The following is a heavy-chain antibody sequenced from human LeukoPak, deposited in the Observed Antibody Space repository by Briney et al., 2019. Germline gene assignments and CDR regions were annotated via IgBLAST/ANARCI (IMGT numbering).Heavy chain of an antibody. CDR1: GLTFRSYT. J-gene: IGHJ4*02. Sequence: PGGSLRLSCSGSGLTFRSYTMTWVRQAPGKGLEWVSSIDGDGTLKYYADSLRGRFTISRDNAKNSLYLQMNSLTADDSRLYFCARDYSSGWFGKGAYWGQGTRVLVSS. CDR3: ARDYSSGWFGKGAY. CDR2: IDGDGTLK. D-gene: IGHD6-19*01. V-gene: IGHV3-21*01.